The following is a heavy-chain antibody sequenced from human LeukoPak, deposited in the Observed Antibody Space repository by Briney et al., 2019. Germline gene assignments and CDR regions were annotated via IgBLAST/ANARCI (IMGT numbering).Heavy chain of an antibody. CDR2: TNHSGST. Sequence: SETLSLTCAVYGGSFSGYYWSWIRQPPGKGLEWIGETNHSGSTNYNPSLKSRVTISVDTSKNQFSLKLSSVTAADTAAYYCARFSGFDPWGQGTLVTVSS. CDR3: ARFSGFDP. V-gene: IGHV4-34*01. J-gene: IGHJ5*02. CDR1: GGSFSGYY.